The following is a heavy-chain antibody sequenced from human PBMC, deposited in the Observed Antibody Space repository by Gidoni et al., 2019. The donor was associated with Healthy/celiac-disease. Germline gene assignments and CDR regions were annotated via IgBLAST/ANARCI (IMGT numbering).Heavy chain of an antibody. CDR3: ARYWRRSRAPADY. V-gene: IGHV4-34*01. CDR2: INHSGST. CDR1: GGSFSGYY. J-gene: IGHJ4*02. Sequence: QVQLQQRGAGLLKPSETLSLTCPVYGGSFSGYYWSWIRQPPGKGLEWIGEINHSGSTNYNPSLKSRVTISVDTSKNQFSLKLSSVAAADTAVYYCARYWRRSRAPADYWGQGTLVTVSS. D-gene: IGHD2-15*01.